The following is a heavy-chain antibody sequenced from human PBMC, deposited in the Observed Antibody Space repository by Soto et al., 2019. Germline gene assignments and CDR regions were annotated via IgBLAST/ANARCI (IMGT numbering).Heavy chain of an antibody. V-gene: IGHV1-18*01. J-gene: IGHJ5*02. Sequence: GASVKVSCKASDYTFTSYGISWVRQAPGQGLEWMGWISAFNGNTNSAQNLQGRVTMTTDTSTSTAYMELRSLRSDDTAVYYCARGGSKRGFDPWGQGTLVTVSS. CDR1: DYTFTSYG. CDR3: ARGGSKRGFDP. CDR2: ISAFNGNT. D-gene: IGHD6-13*01.